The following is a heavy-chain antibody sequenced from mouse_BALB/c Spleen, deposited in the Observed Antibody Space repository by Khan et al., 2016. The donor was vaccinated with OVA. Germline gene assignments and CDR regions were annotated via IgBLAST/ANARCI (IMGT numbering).Heavy chain of an antibody. CDR3: ESNYSYDVDFDY. CDR1: GYTFTTYV. CDR2: IYPYNDGT. Sequence: VQLKESGPELVKPGASVKMSCTASGYTFTTYVIHWVKQKPGQGLDWIGYIYPYNDGTNYNDKFKGKATLTSDKSSSTAYMELSSLTSEDSADYYCESNYSYDVDFDYWGQGTTLTVSS. D-gene: IGHD2-12*01. J-gene: IGHJ2*01. V-gene: IGHV1S136*01.